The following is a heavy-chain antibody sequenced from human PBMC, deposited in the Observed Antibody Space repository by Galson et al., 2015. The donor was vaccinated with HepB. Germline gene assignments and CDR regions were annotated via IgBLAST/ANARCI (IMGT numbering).Heavy chain of an antibody. CDR1: GFTFSSYS. J-gene: IGHJ5*01. CDR3: ARGSAAGTWFDS. D-gene: IGHD6-25*01. V-gene: IGHV3-21*01. Sequence: SLRLSCAGSGFTFSSYSTSWVRQTPGKGLEWVSSISHSSSFIYHADSLKGRFSISRDNAKKSVYLQMNSLGVEDTAVYYCARGSAAGTWFDSWGQGILVTVSS. CDR2: ISHSSSFI.